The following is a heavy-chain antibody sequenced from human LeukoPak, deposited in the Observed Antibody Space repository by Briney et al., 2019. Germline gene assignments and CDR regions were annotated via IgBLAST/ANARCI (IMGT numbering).Heavy chain of an antibody. Sequence: SETLSLTCTVSGGSISSSSYYWGWVRQPPGKGREWLGNIHSRGTTNYNPSLKSRVTLSLDTSKSQFALKVTSVTAADTAVYYCARDEYGDFQGFDFWGQGTRVTVSS. CDR1: GGSISSSSYY. CDR3: ARDEYGDFQGFDF. J-gene: IGHJ4*02. V-gene: IGHV4-39*06. D-gene: IGHD4-17*01. CDR2: IHSRGTT.